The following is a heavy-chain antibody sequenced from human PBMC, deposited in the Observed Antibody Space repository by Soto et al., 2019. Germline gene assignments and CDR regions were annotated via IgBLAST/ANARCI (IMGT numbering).Heavy chain of an antibody. CDR2: ITVSGRDT. D-gene: IGHD1-26*01. J-gene: IGHJ4*02. Sequence: GGSLRLSCAASVFTFRNNFLSWVRQAPGKGLDWVSGITVSGRDTYYADSVKGRFTISRDNSKNMVFLQMNSLRAEDTALYYCAKNGIDNAPYEIDRWGTGTLVT. CDR1: VFTFRNNF. V-gene: IGHV3-23*01. CDR3: AKNGIDNAPYEIDR.